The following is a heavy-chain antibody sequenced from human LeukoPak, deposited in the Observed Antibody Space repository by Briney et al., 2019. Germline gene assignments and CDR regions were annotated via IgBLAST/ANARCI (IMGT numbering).Heavy chain of an antibody. Sequence: GGSLRLSCAASGFTVNNNYMSWIRQAPGKGLEWVSDIYSSGSTYYADSVKVRFTISRDNSKSTMYLQMNSLKAEDTAVDYCARGASLYSSGRYDPYWGQGTLVTVSS. D-gene: IGHD6-19*01. CDR1: GFTVNNNY. V-gene: IGHV3-66*02. CDR2: IYSSGST. J-gene: IGHJ4*02. CDR3: ARGASLYSSGRYDPY.